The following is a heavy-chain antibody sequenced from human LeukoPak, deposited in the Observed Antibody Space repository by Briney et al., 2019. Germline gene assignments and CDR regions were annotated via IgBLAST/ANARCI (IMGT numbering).Heavy chain of an antibody. D-gene: IGHD5-12*01. CDR1: GGSFSGYY. V-gene: IGHV4-34*01. J-gene: IGHJ4*02. CDR3: ARGVGRWLRFDY. CDR2: IYYSGST. Sequence: SETLSLTCAVYGGSFSGYYWSWIRQPPGKGLEWIGSIYYSGSTYYNPSLKSRVTISVDTSKNQFSLKLSSVTAADTAVYYCARGVGRWLRFDYWGQGTLVTVSS.